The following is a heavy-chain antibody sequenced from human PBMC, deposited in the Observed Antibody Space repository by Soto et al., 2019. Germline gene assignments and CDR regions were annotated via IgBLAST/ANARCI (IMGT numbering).Heavy chain of an antibody. D-gene: IGHD6-13*01. Sequence: PGGSLRLSCAASGFTFSSYGMHWVRQAPGKGLEWVAVIWYDGSNKYYADSVKGRFTISRDNSKNTLYLQMNSLRAEDTAVYYCARDRGSSSWNWFDPWGQGTLVTVSS. CDR3: ARDRGSSSWNWFDP. CDR1: GFTFSSYG. CDR2: IWYDGSNK. V-gene: IGHV3-33*01. J-gene: IGHJ5*02.